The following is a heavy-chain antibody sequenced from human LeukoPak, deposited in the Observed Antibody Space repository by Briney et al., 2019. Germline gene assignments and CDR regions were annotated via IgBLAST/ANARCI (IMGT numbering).Heavy chain of an antibody. D-gene: IGHD3-22*01. CDR3: AKDIWGDYYDSSGYLFDY. Sequence: GGSLRLPCAASGFTFSSYAMSWVRQAPGKGLEWVSAISGSGGSTYYADSVKGGFTISRDNSKNTLYLQMNSLRAEDTALYYCAKDIWGDYYDSSGYLFDYWGQGTLVTVSS. CDR1: GFTFSSYA. V-gene: IGHV3-23*01. CDR2: ISGSGGST. J-gene: IGHJ4*02.